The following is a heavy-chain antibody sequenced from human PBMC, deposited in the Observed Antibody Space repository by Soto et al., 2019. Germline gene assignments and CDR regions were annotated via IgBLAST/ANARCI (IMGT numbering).Heavy chain of an antibody. V-gene: IGHV1-69*02. CDR3: ASYTVTTFSAFDI. D-gene: IGHD4-17*01. Sequence: QVQLVQSGAEVKKPGSSVKVSCKASGGTFSSYTISWVRQAPGQGLEWMGRIIPILGIANYAQKFQGRVTITADKSTSTAYMELSSLGSEDTAVYYCASYTVTTFSAFDIWGQGTMVTVSS. CDR2: IIPILGIA. J-gene: IGHJ3*02. CDR1: GGTFSSYT.